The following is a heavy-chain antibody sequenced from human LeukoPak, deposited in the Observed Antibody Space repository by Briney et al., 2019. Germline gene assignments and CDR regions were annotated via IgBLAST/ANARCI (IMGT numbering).Heavy chain of an antibody. J-gene: IGHJ4*02. Sequence: SSETLSLTCTVSGGSISSYYWSWIRQPPGKGLEWIAYLFYSGSTDYNPSLESRVTISVDTSKNQFSLKLRSVTAADTAVYYCATVAVIRGVTYFDYWGRGTLVTVSS. V-gene: IGHV4-59*01. D-gene: IGHD3-10*01. CDR2: LFYSGST. CDR1: GGSISSYY. CDR3: ATVAVIRGVTYFDY.